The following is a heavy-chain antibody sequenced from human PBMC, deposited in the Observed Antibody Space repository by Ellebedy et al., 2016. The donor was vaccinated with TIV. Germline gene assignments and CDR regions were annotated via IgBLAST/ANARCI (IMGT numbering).Heavy chain of an antibody. D-gene: IGHD3-9*01. CDR2: IKQDGSEK. Sequence: GASLKISCAASGFTFSAYWMTWVRHAPGKGLQWVANIKQDGSEKFYVESVKGRFTISRDNANNSLFLQMTSLRAEDTAVYYCAKTGFYYYYGMDVWGQGTTVTVSS. J-gene: IGHJ6*02. V-gene: IGHV3-7*01. CDR3: AKTGFYYYYGMDV. CDR1: GFTFSAYW.